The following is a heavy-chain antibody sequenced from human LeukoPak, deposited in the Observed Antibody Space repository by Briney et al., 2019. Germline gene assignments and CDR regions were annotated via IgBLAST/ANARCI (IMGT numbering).Heavy chain of an antibody. CDR1: GYTFTGYY. CDR3: ARVDLYYYDSSGYLAYFDY. J-gene: IGHJ4*02. CDR2: INPNSGGT. Sequence: ASVKVSCKASGYTFTGYYMHWVRQAPGQGLEWMGWINPNSGGTNYAQKFQGRVTMTRDTSIGTAYMELSRLRSDDTAVYYCARVDLYYYDSSGYLAYFDYWGQGTLVTVSS. D-gene: IGHD3-22*01. V-gene: IGHV1-2*02.